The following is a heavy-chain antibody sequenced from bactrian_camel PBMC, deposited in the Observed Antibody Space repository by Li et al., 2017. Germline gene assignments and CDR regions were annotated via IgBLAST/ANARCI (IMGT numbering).Heavy chain of an antibody. CDR2: ITTDRHDDTI. Sequence: HVQLVESGGGSVQAGGSLRLSCAATGYYSNYMGWFRQAPGKERELVSSITTDRHDDTISYADSAKGRFSISRDNAKNTLYLQMSSLKSEDAGLYYCVTVLYGGTYSKGSLHFDYWGQGTQVTVS. J-gene: IGHJ6*01. CDR1: GYYSNY. D-gene: IGHD6*01. V-gene: IGHV3S54*01. CDR3: VTVLYGGTYSKGSLHFDY.